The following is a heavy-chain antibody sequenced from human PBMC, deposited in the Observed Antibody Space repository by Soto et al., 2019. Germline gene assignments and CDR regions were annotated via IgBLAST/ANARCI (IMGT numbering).Heavy chain of an antibody. D-gene: IGHD2-2*01. CDR2: VSFDGSNS. CDR3: ARPIVPAIQNHPYYYYGLDV. CDR1: GFTFSNYA. V-gene: IGHV3-30-3*01. J-gene: IGHJ6*02. Sequence: QVQLVESGGGVVQPGRSLRLSCAASGFTFSNYAMHWVRQAPGKGLDWVAVVSFDGSNSYYADSVKGRFTISRDNSKNTLFLQMNSLRPEDTAVYFCARPIVPAIQNHPYYYYGLDVWGQGTTDTVSS.